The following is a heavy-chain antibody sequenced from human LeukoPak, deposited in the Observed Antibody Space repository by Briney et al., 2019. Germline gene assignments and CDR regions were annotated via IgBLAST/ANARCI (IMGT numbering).Heavy chain of an antibody. D-gene: IGHD6-6*01. CDR2: INPNTGGT. CDR3: ARERGGIAARRKAFDI. CDR1: GYTFSAYY. V-gene: IGHV1-2*02. Sequence: ASVKVSCKTSGYTFSAYYMNWVRQAPGQGLEWMGWINPNTGGTNSAQEFQGRVTMTRDTSISTGYMELSRLRSDDTAVYYCARERGGIAARRKAFDIWGQGTMVTVSS. J-gene: IGHJ3*02.